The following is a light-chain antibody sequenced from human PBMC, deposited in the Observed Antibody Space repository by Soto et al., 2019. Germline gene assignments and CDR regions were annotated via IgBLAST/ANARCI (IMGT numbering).Light chain of an antibody. CDR2: EVS. CDR3: SSYTSNTTRV. Sequence: QSALTQPASVSGSPGQSITISCTGTSSDVGGYKYVSWYQQHPGKAPKLMIYEVSNRPSGVSNRFSGSKSDNTASLTISGLQAEDEADYYCSSYTSNTTRVFGGGTKLTVL. V-gene: IGLV2-14*01. CDR1: SSDVGGYKY. J-gene: IGLJ3*02.